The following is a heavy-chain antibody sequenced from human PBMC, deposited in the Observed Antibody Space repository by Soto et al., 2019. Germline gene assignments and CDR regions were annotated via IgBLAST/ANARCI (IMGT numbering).Heavy chain of an antibody. CDR3: ARDYYDFWSGYYAFDAVDP. CDR1: GFTFSDYC. D-gene: IGHD3-3*01. J-gene: IGHJ5*02. V-gene: IGHV3-11*01. Sequence: QVQLVESGGGLVKPGGSLRLSCAASGFTFSDYCMSWIRQAPGKGLEWVSYISSSGSTIYYADSVKGRFTISRDNAKNSLYLQMNSLRAEDTAVYYCARDYYDFWSGYYAFDAVDPWGQGTLVTVSS. CDR2: ISSSGSTI.